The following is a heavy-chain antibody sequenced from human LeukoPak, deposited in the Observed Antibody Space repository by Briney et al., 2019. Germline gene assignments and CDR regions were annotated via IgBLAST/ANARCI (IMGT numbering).Heavy chain of an antibody. Sequence: GGSLRLSCAASGFTFSSYAMSWVRQAPGKGLEWVSAISGSGGSTYYADSVKGRFTISRDDSKNTLYLQMNSLRAEDTAVYYCAKDDTVTTLSYWGQGALVTVSS. CDR2: ISGSGGST. CDR1: GFTFSSYA. J-gene: IGHJ4*02. CDR3: AKDDTVTTLSY. V-gene: IGHV3-23*01. D-gene: IGHD4-17*01.